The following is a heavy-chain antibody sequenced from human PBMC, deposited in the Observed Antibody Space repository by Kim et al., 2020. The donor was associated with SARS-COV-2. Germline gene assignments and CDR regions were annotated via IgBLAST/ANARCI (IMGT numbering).Heavy chain of an antibody. Sequence: GGSLRLSCAASGFTFDDYTMHWVRQAPGKGLEWVSLISWDGGSTYYADSVKGRFTISRDNSKNSLYLQMNSLRTEDTALYYCAKDISPYSSSWGSLDYWGQGTLVTVSS. D-gene: IGHD6-13*01. V-gene: IGHV3-43*01. CDR1: GFTFDDYT. CDR2: ISWDGGST. J-gene: IGHJ4*02. CDR3: AKDISPYSSSWGSLDY.